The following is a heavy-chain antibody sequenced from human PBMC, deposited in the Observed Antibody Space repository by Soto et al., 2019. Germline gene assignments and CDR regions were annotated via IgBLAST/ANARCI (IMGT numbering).Heavy chain of an antibody. D-gene: IGHD3-9*01. CDR1: GFTFSNYG. V-gene: IGHV1-18*01. J-gene: IGHJ5*02. Sequence: QVQLVQSGAEVKKPGASVKVSCKASGFTFSNYGITWLRQVTGQGLEWMGWISAYKGNTVHAQEYQGRLTMTADTSTSTAYMELRSLRPDDTAVYYCARPQDDNWTDSYTKYFDPWGQGTLVTVSS. CDR3: ARPQDDNWTDSYTKYFDP. CDR2: ISAYKGNT.